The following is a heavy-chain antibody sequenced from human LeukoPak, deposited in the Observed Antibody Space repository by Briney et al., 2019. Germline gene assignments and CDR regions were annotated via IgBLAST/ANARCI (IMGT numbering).Heavy chain of an antibody. CDR3: ASFQSDSEDY. CDR1: GGSISSSSYY. V-gene: IGHV4-39*07. CDR2: IYYSGST. D-gene: IGHD3-22*01. Sequence: PSETLSLTCTVSGGSISSSSYYWGWIRQPPGEGLEWIGSIYYSGSTYYNPSLKSRVTISVDTSKNQFSLKLSSVTAADTAVYYCASFQSDSEDYWGQGTLVTVSS. J-gene: IGHJ4*02.